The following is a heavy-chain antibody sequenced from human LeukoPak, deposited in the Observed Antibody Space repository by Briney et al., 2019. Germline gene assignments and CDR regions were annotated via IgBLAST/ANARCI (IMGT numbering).Heavy chain of an antibody. D-gene: IGHD6-19*01. CDR3: ARAEAVADPYYYYGMDV. J-gene: IGHJ6*02. Sequence: SETLSLTCTVSGGSISNNYWSWIRQTPGRGLEWIGYIYYTGSTNCSPSLESRVTISLDTSKNQFSLKLRSVTAADTAVYYCARAEAVADPYYYYGMDVWSQGTTVTVSS. CDR2: IYYTGST. CDR1: GGSISNNY. V-gene: IGHV4-59*01.